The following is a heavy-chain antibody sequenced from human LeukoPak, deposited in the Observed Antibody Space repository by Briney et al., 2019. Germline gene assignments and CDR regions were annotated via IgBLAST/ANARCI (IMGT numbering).Heavy chain of an antibody. CDR2: IYYSGST. CDR1: GGSISSYY. V-gene: IGHV4-59*01. J-gene: IGHJ4*02. CDR3: ARITLGAAAYLDS. Sequence: SETLSLTCTVSGGSISSYYWSWIRQPPGEGLEWIGYIYYSGSTNYNPSLKSRVTISVDTSKNQFSLKLSSVTAADTAVYYCARITLGAAAYLDSWGQGTLVTVSS. D-gene: IGHD6-13*01.